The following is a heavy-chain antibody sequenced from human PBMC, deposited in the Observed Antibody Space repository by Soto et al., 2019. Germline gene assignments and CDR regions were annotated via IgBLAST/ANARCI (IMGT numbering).Heavy chain of an antibody. CDR3: TTDLTAVTTGYFDC. V-gene: IGHV3-15*01. CDR2: LQSKADGGTA. D-gene: IGHD4-17*01. J-gene: IGHJ4*02. Sequence: EVQLVESGGGLVKPGGSLRLSCAASGFTFSDAWMSWVRQAPGKGLEWVGRLQSKADGGTADLAAPVKGRFTLSRDDSNNTLYLEMNSLKPEDTAVYYYTTDLTAVTTGYFDCWGQGTLVTVSS. CDR1: GFTFSDAW.